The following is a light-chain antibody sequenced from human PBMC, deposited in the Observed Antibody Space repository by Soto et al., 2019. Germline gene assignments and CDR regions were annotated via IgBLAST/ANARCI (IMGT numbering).Light chain of an antibody. Sequence: DIVMTQSPLSLPVTPGEPASICCRSSQSLLHSDGYTYFDWYLQKPGQSPQLLIYLGSNRASGVPDRFSGSGSGTDFTLKISKVEAEDVGVYYCMQALQTPWTFGQGIKVEI. CDR3: MQALQTPWT. J-gene: IGKJ1*01. CDR1: QSLLHSDGYTY. V-gene: IGKV2-28*01. CDR2: LGS.